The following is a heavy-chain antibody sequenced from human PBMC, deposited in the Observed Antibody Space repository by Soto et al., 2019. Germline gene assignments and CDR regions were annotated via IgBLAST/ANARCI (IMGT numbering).Heavy chain of an antibody. CDR3: ARIPRYSFPTSDDLDS. V-gene: IGHV1-69*13. Sequence: ASVKVSCKAPGGTFYTYTFRWVRQAPGQGLEWMGSITPIYPTTNYAEKSQSRLTVTADGSTNTAYMELNSLTSDDTAVYYCARIPRYSFPTSDDLDSWGQGTLVTVSS. CDR2: ITPIYPTT. J-gene: IGHJ4*02. D-gene: IGHD5-18*01. CDR1: GGTFYTYT.